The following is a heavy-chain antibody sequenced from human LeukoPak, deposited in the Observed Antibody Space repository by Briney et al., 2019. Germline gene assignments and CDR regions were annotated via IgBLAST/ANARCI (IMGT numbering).Heavy chain of an antibody. V-gene: IGHV1-46*01. J-gene: IGHJ3*02. D-gene: IGHD3-22*01. CDR1: GYTFTSYY. CDR3: ARDRGYYYDSSGYRDGDAFDI. CDR2: INLSGGST. Sequence: ASVKVSCKASGYTFTSYYMHWVRQAPGQGLEWMGIINLSGGSTSYAQKFQGRVTMTRDTSTSTVYMELSSLRSEDTAVYYCARDRGYYYDSSGYRDGDAFDIWGQGTMVTVSS.